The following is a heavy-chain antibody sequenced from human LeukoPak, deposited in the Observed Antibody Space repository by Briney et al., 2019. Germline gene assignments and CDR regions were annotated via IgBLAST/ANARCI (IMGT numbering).Heavy chain of an antibody. CDR2: INHSGST. D-gene: IGHD3-22*01. CDR3: ARGVKNTMIVFTGYCQH. V-gene: IGHV4-34*01. J-gene: IGHJ1*01. Sequence: SETLSLTCAVYGGSFSGYYWSWIRQPPGKGREWIGEINHSGSTNYNPSLKSRVTISVDTSKNQYSLKLSSVTAADTAVYYCARGVKNTMIVFTGYCQHWGQGTLVTVSS. CDR1: GGSFSGYY.